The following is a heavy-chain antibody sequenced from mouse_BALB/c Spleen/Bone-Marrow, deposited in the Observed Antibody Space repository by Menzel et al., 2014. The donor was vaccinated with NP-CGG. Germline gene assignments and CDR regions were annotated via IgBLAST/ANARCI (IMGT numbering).Heavy chain of an antibody. V-gene: IGHV1-14*01. D-gene: IGHD2-4*01. CDR2: INPYNDIT. Sequence: VQLQQPGPELVKPGASVRMSCKASGYTFTSNIMNSVKQRPGQGLEWIGYINPYNDITKYNEKFKGKATLTSDKSSSMVYMELSSLTSEDSAVYYCAKAAYYDYDGRAMDYWGQGSSVTVSS. J-gene: IGHJ4*01. CDR1: GYTFTSNI. CDR3: AKAAYYDYDGRAMDY.